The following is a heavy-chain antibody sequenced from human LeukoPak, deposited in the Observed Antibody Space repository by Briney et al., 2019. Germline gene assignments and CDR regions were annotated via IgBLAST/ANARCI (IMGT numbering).Heavy chain of an antibody. D-gene: IGHD2-2*01. J-gene: IGHJ4*02. CDR1: DGSINNYY. CDR3: ARASRPAAPYFDY. V-gene: IGHV4-59*12. CDR2: IHYSGST. Sequence: SETLSLTCTVSDGSINNYYWTWIRQPTGKGLEWIGCIHYSGSTNYNPSLKSRVTISLDTSKNQFSLRLNSVTAADTAVYYCARASRPAAPYFDYWGQGTLVTVSS.